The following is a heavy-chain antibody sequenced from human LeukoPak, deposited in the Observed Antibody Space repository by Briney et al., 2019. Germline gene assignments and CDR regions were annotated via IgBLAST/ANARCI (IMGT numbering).Heavy chain of an antibody. D-gene: IGHD3-10*01. CDR3: AKDGYYGSGSYFYYYYYGMDV. Sequence: GGSLRLSCAASGFTFSSYGMHWVRQAPGKGLEWVAFIRYDGSNKYYADSVKGRFTISRDNSKNTPYLQMNSLRAEDTAVYYCAKDGYYGSGSYFYYYYYGMDVWGQGTTVTVSS. CDR1: GFTFSSYG. CDR2: IRYDGSNK. J-gene: IGHJ6*02. V-gene: IGHV3-30*02.